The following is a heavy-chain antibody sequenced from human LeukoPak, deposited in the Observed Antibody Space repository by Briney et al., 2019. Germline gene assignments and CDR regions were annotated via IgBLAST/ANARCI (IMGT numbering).Heavy chain of an antibody. V-gene: IGHV3-30*02. Sequence: PGGSLRLSCAASGFTFSSYGMHWVRQAPGKGLEWVAFIRYDGSNKYYADSVKGRFTISRDNSKNTLYLQMNSLRAEDTAVYYCAKSGSVHSGSYWPYYYYYYYMDAWGKGTTVTISS. CDR3: AKSGSVHSGSYWPYYYYYYYMDA. CDR1: GFTFSSYG. J-gene: IGHJ6*03. D-gene: IGHD1-26*01. CDR2: IRYDGSNK.